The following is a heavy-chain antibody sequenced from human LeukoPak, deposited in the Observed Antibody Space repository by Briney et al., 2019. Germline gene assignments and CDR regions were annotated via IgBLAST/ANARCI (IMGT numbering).Heavy chain of an antibody. CDR2: IYYSGST. Sequence: SETLSFTCTVSGASVSGSAYYWGWIRQPPGKGLEWIGNIYYSGSTYYNESLESRVTISIDTSKNQFSLKLNSVTAADTAMYYCAKSGGYGLIDYWGQGTLVTVSS. V-gene: IGHV4-39*01. CDR3: AKSGGYGLIDY. J-gene: IGHJ4*02. CDR1: GASVSGSAYY. D-gene: IGHD1-26*01.